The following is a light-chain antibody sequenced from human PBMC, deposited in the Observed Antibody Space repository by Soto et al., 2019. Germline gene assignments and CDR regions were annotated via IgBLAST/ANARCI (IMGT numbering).Light chain of an antibody. CDR2: EVY. J-gene: IGLJ1*01. V-gene: IGLV2-14*01. CDR1: SNDVGGYDY. Sequence: QSVLTQPASVSGSPGQSITISCTGTSNDVGGYDYVSWYQQHPGKAPKLIIFEVYNRPSGVSNRFSGSKSGNRASLTISGVQAEDEADYFCSSYTTSSTLHVFXTGTKVTVL. CDR3: SSYTTSSTLHV.